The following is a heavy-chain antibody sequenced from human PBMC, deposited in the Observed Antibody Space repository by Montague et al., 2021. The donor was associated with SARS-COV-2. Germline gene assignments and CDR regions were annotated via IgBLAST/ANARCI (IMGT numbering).Heavy chain of an antibody. V-gene: IGHV4-59*13. CDR3: TRDRGIAAADNYCYGMDV. J-gene: IGHJ6*02. D-gene: IGHD6-13*01. CDR1: GDSIRSYH. CDR2: ISDSGRT. Sequence: SETRSLTCTVSGDSIRSYHWTWIRQPPGKGLEWIGRISDSGRTIYNPSLKSRVTISVDTSKNQFFLNLRSMVAADTAIYYCTRDRGIAAADNYCYGMDVWGPGTTVTVSS.